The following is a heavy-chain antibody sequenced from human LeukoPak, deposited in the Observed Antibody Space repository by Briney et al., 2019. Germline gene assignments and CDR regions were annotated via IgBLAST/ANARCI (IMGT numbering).Heavy chain of an antibody. CDR2: IYYSGST. J-gene: IGHJ5*02. CDR3: ARTPVVRGNNWFDP. D-gene: IGHD3-10*01. Sequence: SETLSLTCTVSGGSVSSGSYYWSWIRQPPGKGLEWIGYIYYSGSTNYNPSLKSRVTISVDTSKNQFSLKLSSVTAADTAVYYFARTPVVRGNNWFDPWGQGTLVTVSS. V-gene: IGHV4-61*01. CDR1: GGSVSSGSYY.